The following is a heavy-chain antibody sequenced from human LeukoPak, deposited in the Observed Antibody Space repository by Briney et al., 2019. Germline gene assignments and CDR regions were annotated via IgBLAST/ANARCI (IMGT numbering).Heavy chain of an antibody. J-gene: IGHJ4*02. Sequence: HPGGSLRLSCAASGFTFSNYAMSWVRQAPGKGLEWVSVISGSGGSTYYADSVKGRFTIFRDKSRNTLYLQLNSLRAEDTAVYYCAKGGWIPYHFDYWGQGSLVTVSS. V-gene: IGHV3-23*01. D-gene: IGHD6-19*01. CDR1: GFTFSNYA. CDR3: AKGGWIPYHFDY. CDR2: ISGSGGST.